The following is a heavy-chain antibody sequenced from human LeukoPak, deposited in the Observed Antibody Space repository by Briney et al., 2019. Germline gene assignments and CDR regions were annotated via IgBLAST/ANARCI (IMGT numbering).Heavy chain of an antibody. D-gene: IGHD7-27*01. CDR3: AREHLTGDGAFDI. CDR2: INPNSGGT. Sequence: ASVKVSCKASGYTFTAYYMHWVRQAPGQGLEWMGWINPNSGGTNYAQKFQGRVTMTRDTSISTAYMELSRLRSDDTAVYYCAREHLTGDGAFDIWGQGTMITVSS. CDR1: GYTFTAYY. J-gene: IGHJ3*02. V-gene: IGHV1-2*02.